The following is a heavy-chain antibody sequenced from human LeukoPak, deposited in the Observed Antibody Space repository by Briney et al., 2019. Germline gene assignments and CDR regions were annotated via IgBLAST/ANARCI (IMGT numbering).Heavy chain of an antibody. CDR2: VYYSGST. Sequence: PSETLSLTCTVSGDSLRSTTYYWGWIRQPPGKGLEWIGSVYYSGSTYYNPSLKSRVTISVDTSKNQFSLNLSSVTAADTAVYYCARDPNYLGVFDYWGQGTLVTVSS. V-gene: IGHV4-39*07. CDR3: ARDPNYLGVFDY. CDR1: GDSLRSTTYY. D-gene: IGHD4/OR15-4a*01. J-gene: IGHJ4*02.